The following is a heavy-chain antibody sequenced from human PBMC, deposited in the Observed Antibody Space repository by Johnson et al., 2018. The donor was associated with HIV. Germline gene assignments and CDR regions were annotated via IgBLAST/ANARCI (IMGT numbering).Heavy chain of an antibody. CDR2: IGHDGGIY. D-gene: IGHD6-13*01. CDR1: GFTFSSSA. J-gene: IGHJ3*02. Sequence: QVQLVESGGGVVQPGRSLRLSCAASGFTFSSSAMHWVRQAPGKGLEWVAVIGHDGGIYPYAESVKGRFTISRDNSKNTLYLQMNSLRAEDTAVYYCAGGEQLVHLGAFDIWGQGTMVTVSS. V-gene: IGHV3-30*04. CDR3: AGGEQLVHLGAFDI.